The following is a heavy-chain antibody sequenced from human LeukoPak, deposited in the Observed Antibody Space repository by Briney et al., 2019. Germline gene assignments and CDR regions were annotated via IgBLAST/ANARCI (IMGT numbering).Heavy chain of an antibody. J-gene: IGHJ6*02. V-gene: IGHV3-74*01. CDR3: AKDLSEYDSHGDYYGSGSCGDV. Sequence: SGGTLRLSCVASGFTFSSYWMHWVRQAPGKGLVWVSRINSDGSSTSYADSVKGRFTISRDNAKNTLYLQMNSLRAEDTAVYYCAKDLSEYDSHGDYYGSGSCGDVWGQGTTVTVSS. D-gene: IGHD3-10*01. CDR2: INSDGSST. CDR1: GFTFSSYW.